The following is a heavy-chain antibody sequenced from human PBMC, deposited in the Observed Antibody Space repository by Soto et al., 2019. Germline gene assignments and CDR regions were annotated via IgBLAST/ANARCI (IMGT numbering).Heavy chain of an antibody. V-gene: IGHV1-69*01. J-gene: IGHJ6*02. CDR3: ARDRGDYYDSSGYFLGDYYYGMDV. D-gene: IGHD3-22*01. CDR1: GGTFSSYA. Sequence: QVQLVQSGAEVKKPGSSVKVSCKASGGTFSSYAISWVRQAPGQGLEWMGGIIPIFGTANYAQKFQGRVTITADESTSTAYMELSSLRSEDTAVYYCARDRGDYYDSSGYFLGDYYYGMDVWGQGTTVTVPS. CDR2: IIPIFGTA.